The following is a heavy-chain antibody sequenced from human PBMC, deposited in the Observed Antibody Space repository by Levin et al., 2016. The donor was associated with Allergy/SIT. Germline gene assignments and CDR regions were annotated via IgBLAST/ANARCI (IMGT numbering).Heavy chain of an antibody. CDR1: GGSISSYY. J-gene: IGHJ2*01. CDR3: ARSPLVGATTSWYFDL. Sequence: SETLSLTCTVSGGSISSYYWSWIRQPPGKGLEWIGYIYYSGSTNYNPSLKSRVTISVDTSKNQFSLKLSSVTAADTAVYYCARSPLVGATTSWYFDLWGRGTLVTVSS. CDR2: IYYSGST. V-gene: IGHV4-59*01. D-gene: IGHD1-26*01.